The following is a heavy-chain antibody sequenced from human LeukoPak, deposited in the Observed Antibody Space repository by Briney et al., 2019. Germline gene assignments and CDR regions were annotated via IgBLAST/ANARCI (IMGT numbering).Heavy chain of an antibody. D-gene: IGHD3-16*01. CDR1: AFRLSDYA. V-gene: IGHV3-23*01. J-gene: IGHJ4*02. CDR3: ARDRQVIPFGFGY. Sequence: AGGSLRLSCTDSAFRLSDYAMKWVRQAPGKGLEWVSSVSVSSRTGYRDYADSVKGRFTISRDNSENILYLQMNSLRAEDTAVYYCARDRQVIPFGFGYWGQGTLVTVSS. CDR2: VSVSSRTGYR.